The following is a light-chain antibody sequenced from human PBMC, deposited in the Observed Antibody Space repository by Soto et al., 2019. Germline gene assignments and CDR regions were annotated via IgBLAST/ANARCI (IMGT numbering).Light chain of an antibody. CDR1: SGSIASNY. Sequence: NFMLTQPHSVSESPGKTVTISCTRSSGSIASNYVQWYQQRPGSAPTTVIYEDNQRPSGVPDRFSGSIDSSSNSASLTISGLKTEDEADSYCQSYDSSNHDVVFGGGTKLTVL. J-gene: IGLJ2*01. V-gene: IGLV6-57*04. CDR2: EDN. CDR3: QSYDSSNHDVV.